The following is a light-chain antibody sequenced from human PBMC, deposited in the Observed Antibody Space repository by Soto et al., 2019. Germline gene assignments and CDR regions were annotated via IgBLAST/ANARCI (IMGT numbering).Light chain of an antibody. CDR3: QQRKSYPIT. V-gene: IGKV1-9*01. Sequence: DIQLTQSPSFLSASVGDRVTITCRASQDINTYLAWYQQKPGKAPKLLIFAASTLQNGVPSRFSGSGSGTEFTVTITSLQSEDFATYYCQQRKSYPITFCQGTRLEIK. CDR2: AAS. J-gene: IGKJ5*01. CDR1: QDINTY.